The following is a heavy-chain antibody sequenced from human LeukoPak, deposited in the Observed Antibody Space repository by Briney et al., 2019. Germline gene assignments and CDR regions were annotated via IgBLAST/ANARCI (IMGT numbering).Heavy chain of an antibody. V-gene: IGHV3-23*01. Sequence: GGSLGLSCAASGFTFSNYVLSWVRQVPGKGLECVSSISGGGGTTSYADSVKGRFTISRHNSKNTLYLQMNSLSAEDAAIYYCAKTDGYNDYYFDYWGQGSLVTVSS. CDR2: ISGGGGTT. CDR1: GFTFSNYV. J-gene: IGHJ4*02. CDR3: AKTDGYNDYYFDY. D-gene: IGHD5-24*01.